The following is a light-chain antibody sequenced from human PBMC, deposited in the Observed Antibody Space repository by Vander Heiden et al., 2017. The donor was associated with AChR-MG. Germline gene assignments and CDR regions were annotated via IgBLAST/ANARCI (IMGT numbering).Light chain of an antibody. V-gene: IGKV2-28*01. CDR2: LGS. CDR3: RQALQTPLT. CDR1: QSLLHSNGYNY. J-gene: IGKJ4*01. Sequence: DIVMAQSPLSLPVTPGESASISCRSSQSLLHSNGYNYLDWYLQKPGQSPQLLIYLGSNRASGVPDRFSGSGSGTDFTLKISRVEAEDVGVYYCRQALQTPLTFGGGTKVHIK.